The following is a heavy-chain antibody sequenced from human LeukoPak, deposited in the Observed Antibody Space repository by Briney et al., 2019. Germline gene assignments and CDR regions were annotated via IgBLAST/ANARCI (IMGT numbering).Heavy chain of an antibody. V-gene: IGHV4-4*02. Sequence: SETLSLTCTVSGDSINSLDLWSWVRQPPGKGLEWIGEMYLSGTTHSNPSVKSRVTISVDKSKNQFFLNLSSVIAADTAVYYCAGLVGRYSSGLYYYYFDYWGQGTLVTVSS. D-gene: IGHD3-22*01. CDR3: AGLVGRYSSGLYYYYFDY. CDR2: MYLSGTT. J-gene: IGHJ4*02. CDR1: GDSINSLDL.